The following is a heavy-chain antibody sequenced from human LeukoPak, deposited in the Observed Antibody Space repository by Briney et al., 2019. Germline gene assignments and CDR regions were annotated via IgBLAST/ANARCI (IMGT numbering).Heavy chain of an antibody. CDR1: GGSISSYY. D-gene: IGHD5-18*01. CDR2: IYYSGST. Sequence: TSETLSLTCTVSGGSISSYYWSWIRQHPGKGLEWIGYIYYSGSTNYNPSLKSRVTISVDTSKNQFSLKLSSVTAADTAVYYCARISYGFGPVDYWGQGTLVTVSS. CDR3: ARISYGFGPVDY. V-gene: IGHV4-59*08. J-gene: IGHJ4*02.